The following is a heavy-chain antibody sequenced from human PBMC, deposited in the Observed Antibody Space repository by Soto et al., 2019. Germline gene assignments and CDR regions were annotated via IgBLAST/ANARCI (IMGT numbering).Heavy chain of an antibody. J-gene: IGHJ4*02. CDR1: GFTFSSYA. D-gene: IGHD3-10*01. V-gene: IGHV3-23*01. CDR2: ISGSGGST. CDR3: ANFPDDTMFRGVFDY. Sequence: GGSLRLSCAASGFTFSSYAMSWVRQAPGKGLEWVSAISGSGGSTYYADSVKGRFTISRDNSKNTLYLQMNSLRAEDTAVYYCANFPDDTMFRGVFDYWGQGTLVTVSS.